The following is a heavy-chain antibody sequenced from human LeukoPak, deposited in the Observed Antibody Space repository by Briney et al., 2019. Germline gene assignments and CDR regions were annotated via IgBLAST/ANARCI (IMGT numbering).Heavy chain of an antibody. J-gene: IGHJ4*02. Sequence: SETLSLTCAVYGGSFSGYYWSWIRQPPGKGLEWIGEINHSGSTNYNPSLKSRVTISVDTSKNQFSLKLSSVTAADTAVYYCARGGYQQPFDYWGKGTLVTVS. V-gene: IGHV4-34*01. CDR1: GGSFSGYY. CDR2: INHSGST. CDR3: ARGGYQQPFDY. D-gene: IGHD6-13*01.